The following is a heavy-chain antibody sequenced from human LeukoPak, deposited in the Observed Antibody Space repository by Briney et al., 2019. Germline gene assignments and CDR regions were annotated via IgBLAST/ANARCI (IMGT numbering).Heavy chain of an antibody. Sequence: GGSLRLSCAASGFTFSSYGMSWVRQAPGKGLEWVSAISGSGGSTYYADSVKGRFTISRDNFKNTLYLQMNSLRAEDTAVYYCAKDGGVWFGESNDYWGQGTLVTVSS. J-gene: IGHJ4*02. CDR3: AKDGGVWFGESNDY. CDR2: ISGSGGST. V-gene: IGHV3-23*01. CDR1: GFTFSSYG. D-gene: IGHD3-10*01.